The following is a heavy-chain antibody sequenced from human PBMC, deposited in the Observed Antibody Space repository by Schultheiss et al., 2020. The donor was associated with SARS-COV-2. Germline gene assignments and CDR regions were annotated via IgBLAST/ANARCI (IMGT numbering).Heavy chain of an antibody. CDR3: ARVPYGGNSEFDY. Sequence: SETLSLTCAVYGGSFSGYYWSWIRQPPGKGLEWIGRIYTSGSTNYNPSLKSRVTISVDTSKNQFSLKLSSVTAADTAVYYCARVPYGGNSEFDYWGQGTLVTVSS. CDR1: GGSFSGYY. J-gene: IGHJ4*02. CDR2: IYTSGST. D-gene: IGHD4-23*01. V-gene: IGHV4-59*10.